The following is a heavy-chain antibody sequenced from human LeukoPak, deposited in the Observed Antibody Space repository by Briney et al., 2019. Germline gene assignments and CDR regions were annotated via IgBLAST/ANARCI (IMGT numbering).Heavy chain of an antibody. Sequence: GGSLRLSCAASGFTFSSYGMHWVRQAPGKGLEWVSYISSSSSTIYYADSVKGRFTISRDNAKNSLYLQMNSLRAEDTAVYYCAREMGYYDSSGYPYYFDYWGRGTLVTVSS. CDR2: ISSSSSTI. J-gene: IGHJ4*02. CDR3: AREMGYYDSSGYPYYFDY. D-gene: IGHD3-22*01. CDR1: GFTFSSYG. V-gene: IGHV3-48*04.